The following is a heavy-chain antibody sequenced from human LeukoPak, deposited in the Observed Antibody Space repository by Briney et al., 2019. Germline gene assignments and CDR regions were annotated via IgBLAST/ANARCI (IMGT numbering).Heavy chain of an antibody. CDR3: AKRESMDV. CDR1: GFTFSSYG. CDR2: ISYDGSNK. J-gene: IGHJ6*02. Sequence: PGRSLRLSCAASGFTFSSYGMHWVRQAPGKGLEWVAVISYDGSNKYYADSVKGRFTISRDNSKNTLYLQMNSLGAEDTAVYYCAKRESMDVWGQGTTVTVSS. V-gene: IGHV3-30*18.